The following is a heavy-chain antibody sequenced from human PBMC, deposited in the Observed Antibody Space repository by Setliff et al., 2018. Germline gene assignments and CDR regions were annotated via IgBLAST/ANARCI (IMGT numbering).Heavy chain of an antibody. J-gene: IGHJ4*02. CDR3: ARVGYCSGPTCYPFGS. D-gene: IGHD2-2*01. Sequence: GGSLRLYCAASGFTFSTYEMNWVRQAPGKGLEWVSYISSDGSTVFYADSVKGRFTISRDNAKNSLYLQMNSLRAEDTAVYYCARVGYCSGPTCYPFGSWGQGNLVTVSS. V-gene: IGHV3-48*03. CDR2: ISSDGSTV. CDR1: GFTFSTYE.